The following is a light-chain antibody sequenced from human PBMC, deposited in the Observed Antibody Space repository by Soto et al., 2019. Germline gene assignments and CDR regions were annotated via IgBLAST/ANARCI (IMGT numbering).Light chain of an antibody. V-gene: IGKV3-20*01. CDR2: GAS. CDR3: HQYGSSPQT. J-gene: IGKJ1*01. CDR1: QSVSSSY. Sequence: EIVLTQSPGTLSLSPGERATLSCRASQSVSSSYLAWYQQKPGQAPRPLIYGASSRATGIPDRFSGSGSGTEFTLTVDRLEPEDFAVYYCHQYGSSPQTFGRGTKVDIK.